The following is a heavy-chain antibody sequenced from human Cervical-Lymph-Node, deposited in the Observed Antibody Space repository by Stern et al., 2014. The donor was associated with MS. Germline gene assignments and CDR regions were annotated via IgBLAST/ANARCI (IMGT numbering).Heavy chain of an antibody. CDR2: LSGSCDSI. J-gene: IGHJ6*02. D-gene: IGHD3-22*01. Sequence: EVQLVESGGDLVQPGGSLRLSCAASGFTFNKYAMNWVRQAPGKGLEWVSTLSGSCDSIYYADFVKGLFTISRDKSEYTLYLQMHSLRAEDTAIYYCAKQYFDSSGYSYYYGMDVWGQGTTVTVSS. V-gene: IGHV3-23*04. CDR3: AKQYFDSSGYSYYYGMDV. CDR1: GFTFNKYA.